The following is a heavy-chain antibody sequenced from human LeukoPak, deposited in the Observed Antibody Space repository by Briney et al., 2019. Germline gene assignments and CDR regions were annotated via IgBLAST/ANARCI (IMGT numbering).Heavy chain of an antibody. CDR2: IYYSGSA. CDR3: ARSGDYDFWSGYLYY. J-gene: IGHJ4*02. CDR1: GGSISSYY. Sequence: KPSETLSLTCTVSGGSISSYYWSWIRQPPGKGLEWIGYIYYSGSANYNPSLKSRVTISVDTSKNQFSLKLSSVTAADTAVYYCARSGDYDFWSGYLYYWGQGTLVTVSS. D-gene: IGHD3-3*01. V-gene: IGHV4-59*01.